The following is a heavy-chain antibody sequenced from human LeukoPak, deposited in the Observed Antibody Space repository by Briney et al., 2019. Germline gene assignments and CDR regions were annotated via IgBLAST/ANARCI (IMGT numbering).Heavy chain of an antibody. CDR1: GGSISSYY. D-gene: IGHD6-13*01. CDR2: IYYSGST. V-gene: IGHV4-59*12. J-gene: IGHJ4*02. CDR3: ARTGYSSSWYYFDY. Sequence: PSETLSLTCTVSGGSISSYYWSWIRQPPGKGLEWIGYIYYSGSTNYNPSLKSRVTMSVDTSKNQFSLKLSSVTAADTAVYYCARTGYSSSWYYFDYWGQGTLVTVSS.